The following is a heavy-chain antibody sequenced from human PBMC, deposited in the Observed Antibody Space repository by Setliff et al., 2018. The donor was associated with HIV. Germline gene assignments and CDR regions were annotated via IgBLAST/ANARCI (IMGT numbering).Heavy chain of an antibody. CDR2: INAGNGNT. D-gene: IGHD2-8*01. CDR1: GYTFTDYT. V-gene: IGHV1-3*01. Sequence: GASVKVSCKASGYTFTDYTIHWVRQAPGQRLEWMGWINAGNGNTKYSQKFQGRVSITRDTSASKAYLELSSLRSEDTAVYYCARGRLRNYFGYWGQGTLVTVSS. CDR3: ARGRLRNYFGY. J-gene: IGHJ4*02.